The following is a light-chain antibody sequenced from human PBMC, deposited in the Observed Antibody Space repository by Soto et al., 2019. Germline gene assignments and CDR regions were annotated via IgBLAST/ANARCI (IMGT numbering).Light chain of an antibody. CDR1: QSISSG. V-gene: IGKV1-5*01. J-gene: IGKJ1*01. CDR3: QQYNSYSWT. Sequence: DIQMTQSPSTLSGTVGDRVTITCRASQSISSGLAWYQQKPGKAPKPLIYDASSLESGVPSRFSGSGSGTEFTLTISSLQPDDFATYYCQQYNSYSWTFGQGTKVDI. CDR2: DAS.